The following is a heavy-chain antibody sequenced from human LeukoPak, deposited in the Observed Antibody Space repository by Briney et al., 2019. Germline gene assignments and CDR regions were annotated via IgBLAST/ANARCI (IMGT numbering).Heavy chain of an antibody. CDR1: GFSFSVYS. CDR3: ARDSSQYSSGWLLDY. J-gene: IGHJ4*02. D-gene: IGHD6-19*01. CDR2: ISASSSAL. V-gene: IGHV3-48*04. Sequence: GGSLRLSCAASGFSFSVYSMNWVRQAPGKGLEWVSYISASSSALHYADSVKGRFTISRDNSKNSLYLEMDSLRAEDTAVYYCARDSSQYSSGWLLDYWGQGTLVTVFS.